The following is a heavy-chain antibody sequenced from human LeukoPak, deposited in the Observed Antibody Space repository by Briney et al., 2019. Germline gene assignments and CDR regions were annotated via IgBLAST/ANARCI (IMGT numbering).Heavy chain of an antibody. J-gene: IGHJ3*02. V-gene: IGHV3-30*02. Sequence: GGSLRLSCAASGFIFSTYGMHWVRQVPGKGLEWVALIRYDGSNKYHADSVKGRFTISRDNSKDTLYLQMNSLRAEDTAMYYCAKGPEGYYDSRGAFDIWGQGTMVTVSS. CDR1: GFIFSTYG. CDR2: IRYDGSNK. CDR3: AKGPEGYYDSRGAFDI. D-gene: IGHD3-22*01.